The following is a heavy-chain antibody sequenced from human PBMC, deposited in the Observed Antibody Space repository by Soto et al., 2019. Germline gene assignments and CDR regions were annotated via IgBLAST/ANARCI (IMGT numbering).Heavy chain of an antibody. J-gene: IGHJ4*02. CDR2: IIPILGIA. CDR3: ARGPRNYYGSGSYNY. V-gene: IGHV1-69*02. Sequence: QVQLVQSGAEVKKPGSSVKVSCKASGGTFSSYTISWVRQAPGQGLEWMGRIIPILGIANYAQKFQGRVTITADKSTSTDYMELSSLRSEDTAVYYCARGPRNYYGSGSYNYWGQGTLVTVSS. CDR1: GGTFSSYT. D-gene: IGHD3-10*01.